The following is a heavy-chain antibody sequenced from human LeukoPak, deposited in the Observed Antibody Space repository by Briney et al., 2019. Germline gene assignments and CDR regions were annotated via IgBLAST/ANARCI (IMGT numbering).Heavy chain of an antibody. J-gene: IGHJ4*02. V-gene: IGHV1-8*01. CDR3: ARGFGVRLGELSLSSYFDY. CDR2: MNPNSGNT. D-gene: IGHD3-16*02. Sequence: ASVKVSCKASGYTFTSYDINWVRQATGQGLEWMGWMNPNSGNTGYAQKFQGRVTMTRNTSISTAYMELSSLRSEDTAVYYCARGFGVRLGELSLSSYFDYWGQGTLVTVSS. CDR1: GYTFTSYD.